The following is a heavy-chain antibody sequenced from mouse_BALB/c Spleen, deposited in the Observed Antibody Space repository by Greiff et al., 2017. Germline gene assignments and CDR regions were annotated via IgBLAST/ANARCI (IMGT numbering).Heavy chain of an antibody. Sequence: VQLKQSGAELVRSGASVKLSCTASGFNIKDYYMHWVKQRPEQGLEWIGWIDPENGDTEYAPKFQGKATMTADTSSNTAYLQLSSLTSEDTAVYYCNARYFDYWGQGTTLTVSS. CDR2: IDPENGDT. V-gene: IGHV14-4*02. CDR1: GFNIKDYY. CDR3: NARYFDY. J-gene: IGHJ2*01.